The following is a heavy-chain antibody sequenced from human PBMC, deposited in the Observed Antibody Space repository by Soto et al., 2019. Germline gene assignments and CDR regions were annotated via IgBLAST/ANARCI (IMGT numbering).Heavy chain of an antibody. V-gene: IGHV1-8*01. J-gene: IGHJ2*01. CDR3: TGLATSGWSWFFDL. Sequence: QVQLVQSGAEVKEPGASVKVSCKASGYTFTSYDINWVRQATGQGLEWMGWMNPNSGNTGYAQNFQDRVTMTRDTSTSTACMELGSLRSEDSAVYYCTGLATSGWSWFFDLWGSGTLVSVSS. D-gene: IGHD6-19*01. CDR1: GYTFTSYD. CDR2: MNPNSGNT.